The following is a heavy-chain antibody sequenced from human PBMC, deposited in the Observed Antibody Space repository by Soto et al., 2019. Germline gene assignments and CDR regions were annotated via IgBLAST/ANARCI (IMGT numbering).Heavy chain of an antibody. CDR3: AREGSDLWSGYLYYYGMDV. J-gene: IGHJ6*02. CDR1: GFTFSSYW. V-gene: IGHV3-74*01. CDR2: INSDGSST. D-gene: IGHD3-3*01. Sequence: GGSLRLSCAASGFTFSSYWMHWVRQAPGKGLVWVSRINSDGSSTSYADSVKGRFTISRDNAKNTLYLQMNSLRAEDTAVYYCAREGSDLWSGYLYYYGMDVWGQGTTVTVSS.